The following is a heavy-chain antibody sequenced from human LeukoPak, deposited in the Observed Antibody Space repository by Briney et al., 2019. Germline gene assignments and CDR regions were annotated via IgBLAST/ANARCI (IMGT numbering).Heavy chain of an antibody. D-gene: IGHD3-22*01. Sequence: PSETLSLTCTVSGDSISSSSYYWGWIRQPPGKGLESIGSIYYSGSTYDNPSLKSRVTISVDTSKNQLSLKLTSVTAADTAVYYCARQRAIGDGFDGWGQGTMVTVSS. CDR2: IYYSGST. J-gene: IGHJ3*01. CDR3: ARQRAIGDGFDG. CDR1: GDSISSSSYY. V-gene: IGHV4-39*01.